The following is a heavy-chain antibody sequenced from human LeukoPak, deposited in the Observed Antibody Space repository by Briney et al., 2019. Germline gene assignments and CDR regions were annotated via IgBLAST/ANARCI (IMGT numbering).Heavy chain of an antibody. Sequence: ASVKVSCKASGYTFTGYYMHRVRQAPGQGLEWMGWINPNSGGTNYAQKFQGRVTMTRDTSISTAYMELSRLRSDDTAVYYCARELRDILTGYSYYFDYWGQGTLVTVSS. CDR3: ARELRDILTGYSYYFDY. CDR2: INPNSGGT. CDR1: GYTFTGYY. V-gene: IGHV1-2*02. D-gene: IGHD3-9*01. J-gene: IGHJ4*02.